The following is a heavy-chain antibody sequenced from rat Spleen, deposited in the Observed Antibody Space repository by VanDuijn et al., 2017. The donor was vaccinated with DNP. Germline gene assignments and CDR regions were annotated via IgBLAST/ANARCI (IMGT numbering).Heavy chain of an antibody. CDR2: VSSSGPT. CDR1: GFSLTSYS. Sequence: QVQLKESGPGLVQPSQTLSLTCTVSGFSLTSYSVGWVRQPPGKGLEWIAAVSSSGPTYYNSALESRLSISRDTSKSQVFLKMNSLQTEDTAMYFCVRADYNDDSHYYGYFDHWGQGVMVTVSS. D-gene: IGHD1-12*02. J-gene: IGHJ2*01. V-gene: IGHV2-6*01. CDR3: VRADYNDDSHYYGYFDH.